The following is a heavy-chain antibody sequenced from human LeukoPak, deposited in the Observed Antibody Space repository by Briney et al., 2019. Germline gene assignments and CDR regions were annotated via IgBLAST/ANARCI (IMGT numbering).Heavy chain of an antibody. CDR2: INPNSGGT. Sequence: ASVKVFCKASGYTFTGYYMHWVRQAPGQGLEWMGWINPNSGGTNYAQKLQGRVTMTTDTSTSTAYMELRSLRSDDTAVYYCARVKELGYCSSTSCSHFDYWGQGTLVTVSS. J-gene: IGHJ4*02. CDR3: ARVKELGYCSSTSCSHFDY. V-gene: IGHV1-2*02. D-gene: IGHD2-2*01. CDR1: GYTFTGYY.